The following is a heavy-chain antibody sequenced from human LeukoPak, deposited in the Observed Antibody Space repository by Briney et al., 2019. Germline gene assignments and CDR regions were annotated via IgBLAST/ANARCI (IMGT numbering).Heavy chain of an antibody. D-gene: IGHD6-13*01. CDR2: ISSSSSYI. CDR1: GFTFSSYS. V-gene: IGHV3-21*01. Sequence: GGSLRLSCAASGFTFSSYSMNWVRQAPGKGLEWVSSISSSSSYIYYADSVKGRFTISRDNSKNTLYLQMNSLREEDTAVYYCVRGLISAAGTFDYWGQGTLVTVSS. CDR3: VRGLISAAGTFDY. J-gene: IGHJ4*02.